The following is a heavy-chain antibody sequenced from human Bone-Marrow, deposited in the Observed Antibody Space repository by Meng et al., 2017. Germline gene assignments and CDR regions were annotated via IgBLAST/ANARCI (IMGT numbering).Heavy chain of an antibody. CDR2: INSDGSST. D-gene: IGHD2-21*02. CDR1: GFTFSSYW. CDR3: ARDPLAYCGGDCYFGRGYFDY. Sequence: GGSLRLSCAASGFTFSSYWMHWVRQAPGKGLVWVSRINSDGSSTSYADSVKGRFTISRDNAKNTLYLQMNSLRAEDTAVYYCARDPLAYCGGDCYFGRGYFDYWGQGTLVTVSS. J-gene: IGHJ4*02. V-gene: IGHV3-74*01.